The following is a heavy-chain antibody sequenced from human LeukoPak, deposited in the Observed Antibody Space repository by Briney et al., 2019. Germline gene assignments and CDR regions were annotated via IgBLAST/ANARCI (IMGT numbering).Heavy chain of an antibody. V-gene: IGHV3-21*01. CDR3: ARWGDRRAGAFDI. J-gene: IGHJ3*02. Sequence: PGGSLRLSCAASGFTFSTYTMNWVRQAPGKGLECVSSISSSSSYIFYADSVKGRFTISRDNAKNSLYLQMNSLRAEDTALYYCARWGDRRAGAFDIWGQGTMVTVSS. CDR1: GFTFSTYT. D-gene: IGHD3-10*01. CDR2: ISSSSSYI.